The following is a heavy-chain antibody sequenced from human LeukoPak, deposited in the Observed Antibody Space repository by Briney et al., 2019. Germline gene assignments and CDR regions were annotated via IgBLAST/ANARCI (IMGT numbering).Heavy chain of an antibody. D-gene: IGHD1-26*01. Sequence: SVKVSCKASGGTFSSYAISWVRQAPGQGLEWMGGIIPIFGTANYAQKFQGRVTITTDESTSSAYMELSSLRSEDTAVYYCARRIVGATGYYFDYWGRGTLVTVSS. CDR3: ARRIVGATGYYFDY. J-gene: IGHJ4*02. CDR1: GGTFSSYA. CDR2: IIPIFGTA. V-gene: IGHV1-69*05.